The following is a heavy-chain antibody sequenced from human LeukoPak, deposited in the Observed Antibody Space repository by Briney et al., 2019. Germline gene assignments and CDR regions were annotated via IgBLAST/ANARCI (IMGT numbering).Heavy chain of an antibody. CDR1: GYTFTGYY. D-gene: IGHD1-26*01. V-gene: IGHV1-2*06. CDR3: AKLLAGASPYYHYYGMDV. Sequence: ASVKVSCKASGYTFTGYYMHWVRQAPGQGLEWMGRINPNSGGTNYAQKFQGRVTMTRDTSISTAYMELSRLRSDDTAVYYCAKLLAGASPYYHYYGMDVWGQGTTVTVSS. CDR2: INPNSGGT. J-gene: IGHJ6*02.